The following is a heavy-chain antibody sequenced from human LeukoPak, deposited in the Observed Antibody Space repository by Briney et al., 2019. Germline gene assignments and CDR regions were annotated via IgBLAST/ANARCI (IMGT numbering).Heavy chain of an antibody. J-gene: IGHJ4*02. CDR3: ARDYRGRRTAID. CDR2: ISSSSSYI. CDR1: GFTFSSYS. V-gene: IGHV3-21*01. D-gene: IGHD5-18*01. Sequence: GGSLRLSCAASGFTFSSYSMNWVRQAPGKGLEWVSSISSSSSYIYYADSVKGRFTISRDNAKNSLYLQMNSLRAEDTAVYYCARDYRGRRTAIDWGQGTLVTVSS.